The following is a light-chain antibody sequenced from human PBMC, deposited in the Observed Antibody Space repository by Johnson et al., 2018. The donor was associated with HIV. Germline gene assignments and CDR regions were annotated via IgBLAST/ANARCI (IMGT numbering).Light chain of an antibody. CDR3: GTWDSSLSANG. CDR1: SSNIGRNY. V-gene: IGLV1-51*01. J-gene: IGLJ1*01. CDR2: DNN. Sequence: QSVLTQPPSVSAAPGQKVTISCSGSSSNIGRNYVSWYQQLPGTAPKLLIFDNNKRPSGIPDRFSASKSGTSATLGITGLQTGDEADYYCGTWDSSLSANGFGTGTKDTVL.